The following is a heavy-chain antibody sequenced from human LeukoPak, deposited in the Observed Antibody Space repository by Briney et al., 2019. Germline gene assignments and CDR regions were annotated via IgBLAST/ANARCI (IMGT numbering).Heavy chain of an antibody. V-gene: IGHV1-2*02. Sequence: ASVKVSCKASGYTFTGYYMHWVRQAPGQGLEWMGWINPNSGGTNYAQKLQGRVTMTTDTSTSTAYMELRSLRSDDTAVYYCARDTAAYGDKPLGFDYWGQGTLVTVSS. CDR1: GYTFTGYY. D-gene: IGHD4-17*01. J-gene: IGHJ4*02. CDR3: ARDTAAYGDKPLGFDY. CDR2: INPNSGGT.